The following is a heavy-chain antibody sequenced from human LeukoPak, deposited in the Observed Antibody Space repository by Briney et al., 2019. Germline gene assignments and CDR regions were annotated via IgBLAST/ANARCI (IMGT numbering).Heavy chain of an antibody. D-gene: IGHD1-26*01. V-gene: IGHV3-30*18. J-gene: IGHJ6*03. CDR1: GFTFSSYS. Sequence: GGSLRLSCAASGFTFSSYSMHWVRQAPGKGLEWVAVISYDGSNKYYADSVKGRFTISRDNSKNKLYLQMNSLRAEDTAVYYCAKEGVGATWWDYYYYYMDVWGKGTTVTVSS. CDR3: AKEGVGATWWDYYYYYMDV. CDR2: ISYDGSNK.